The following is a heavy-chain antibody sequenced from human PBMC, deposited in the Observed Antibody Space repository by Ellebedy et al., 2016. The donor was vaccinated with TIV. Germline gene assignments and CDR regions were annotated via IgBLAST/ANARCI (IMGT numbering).Heavy chain of an antibody. J-gene: IGHJ5*02. CDR3: VCTSCSYT. D-gene: IGHD2-2*01. V-gene: IGHV1-18*01. Sequence: ASVKVSCXASGYTFTSYGISWVRQAPGQGLEWMGWISAYNGNTNYAQKLQGRVTMTTDTSTSTAYMELSSLRSEDTAVYYCVCTSCSYTWGQGTLVTVSS. CDR1: GYTFTSYG. CDR2: ISAYNGNT.